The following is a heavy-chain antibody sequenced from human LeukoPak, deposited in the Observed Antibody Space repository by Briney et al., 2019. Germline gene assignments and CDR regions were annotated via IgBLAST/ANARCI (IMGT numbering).Heavy chain of an antibody. CDR2: ISASGGGT. V-gene: IGHV3-23*01. CDR3: AKVMKGSERLTMVRGVIIKTAGLYYMDV. CDR1: GFTLSSYA. D-gene: IGHD3-10*01. Sequence: PGGSLRLSSAASGFTLSSYAMSWVRQAPGKGPEWVSSISASGGGTNYADSVKGRFTISRDNSKNTVYLQTNSLRAEDTAVYYCAKVMKGSERLTMVRGVIIKTAGLYYMDVWGKGTTVTVSS. J-gene: IGHJ6*03.